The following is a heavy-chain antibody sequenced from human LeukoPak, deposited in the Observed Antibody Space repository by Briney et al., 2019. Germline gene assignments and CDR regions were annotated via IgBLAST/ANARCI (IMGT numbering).Heavy chain of an antibody. J-gene: IGHJ4*02. CDR2: ISVYSGDT. CDR1: GYNFTNYG. D-gene: IGHD4-17*01. Sequence: ASVKVSCKASGYNFTNYGISWVRQAPGHGLEWMGWISVYSGDTNYAHKLQDRVTMTTDTSTSTAFMELRDLRSDDTAFYYCARAPSFGDYGGDYWGQGTLVTVSS. CDR3: ARAPSFGDYGGDY. V-gene: IGHV1-18*01.